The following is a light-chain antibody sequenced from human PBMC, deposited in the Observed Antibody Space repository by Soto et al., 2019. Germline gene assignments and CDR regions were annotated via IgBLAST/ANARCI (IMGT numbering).Light chain of an antibody. Sequence: DVVMTQSPLSLPVTLGQPASISCRSSQSLLYSDGNTYLNWFQQRPGQSPRRLIYKVSNRDSGVPDRFSGSGSGTDFALKISRVEAEDVGVYYCLQATHGPRTFGQGTKVEI. CDR1: QSLLYSDGNTY. V-gene: IGKV2-30*01. J-gene: IGKJ1*01. CDR3: LQATHGPRT. CDR2: KVS.